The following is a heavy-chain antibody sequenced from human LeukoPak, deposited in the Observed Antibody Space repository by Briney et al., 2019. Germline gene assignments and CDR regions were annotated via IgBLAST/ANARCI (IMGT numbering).Heavy chain of an antibody. J-gene: IGHJ4*02. CDR3: ASGDYYDSSGYNY. Sequence: SETLSLTCTVSGGSISNYYWTWIRQPPGKGLEWIGYIYYTGSTNYNPSLKSRVTISVDTSKNQFSLKLSSVTAADTAVYYCASGDYYDSSGYNYWGQGTLVTVSS. D-gene: IGHD3-22*01. V-gene: IGHV4-59*12. CDR1: GGSISNYY. CDR2: IYYTGST.